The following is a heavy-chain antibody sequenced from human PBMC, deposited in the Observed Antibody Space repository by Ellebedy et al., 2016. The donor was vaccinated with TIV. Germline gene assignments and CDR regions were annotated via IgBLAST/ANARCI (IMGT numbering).Heavy chain of an antibody. Sequence: ASVKVSXXASGYIFTNYGITWVRQAPGQGLEWMGWISVHNDNTKYAQKMRGRVTLTTDTSTGTADMDLRSLRSDDTAVYYCAREASSFYVSWGGDFWGPGTLVTVSS. CDR1: GYIFTNYG. D-gene: IGHD2/OR15-2a*01. CDR2: ISVHNDNT. CDR3: AREASSFYVSWGGDF. V-gene: IGHV1-18*01. J-gene: IGHJ4*02.